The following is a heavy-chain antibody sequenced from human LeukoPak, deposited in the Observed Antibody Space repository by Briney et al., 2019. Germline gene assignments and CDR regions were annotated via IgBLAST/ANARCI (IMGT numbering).Heavy chain of an antibody. CDR2: IKQDGSEK. Sequence: GGSLRLSCAASGFTFSSYWMSWVRQAPRKGLEWVANIKQDGSEKYYVDSVKGRFTISRDNAKNSLYLQMNSLRAEDTAVYYCASLGVRGVYYFDYWGQGTLVTVSS. CDR1: GFTFSSYW. CDR3: ASLGVRGVYYFDY. J-gene: IGHJ4*02. V-gene: IGHV3-7*01. D-gene: IGHD3-10*01.